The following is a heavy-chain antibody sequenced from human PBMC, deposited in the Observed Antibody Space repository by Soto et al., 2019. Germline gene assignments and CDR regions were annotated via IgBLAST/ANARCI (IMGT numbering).Heavy chain of an antibody. V-gene: IGHV3-21*01. CDR3: ARDPHSSSWYYYYGMDV. D-gene: IGHD6-13*01. Sequence: GGSLRLSCAASGFTFSSYSMDWVRQAPGKGLEWVSSISSSSSYIYYADSVKGRFTISRDNAKNSLYLQMNSLRAEDTAVYYCARDPHSSSWYYYYGMDVWGQGTTVTVSS. J-gene: IGHJ6*02. CDR2: ISSSSSYI. CDR1: GFTFSSYS.